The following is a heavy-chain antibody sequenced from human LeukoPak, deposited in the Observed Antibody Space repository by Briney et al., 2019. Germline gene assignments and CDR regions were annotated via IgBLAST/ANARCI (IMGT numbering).Heavy chain of an antibody. V-gene: IGHV6-1*01. D-gene: IGHD3-16*01. CDR1: GDSVSSNSAA. J-gene: IGHJ3*02. CDR2: SYYRSKWYN. Sequence: SQTLSLTCAISGDSVSSNSAAWNWIRQGPSRGLEWLGRSYYRSKWYNDSAGSVKSRITINQDTSKNQFSLQLNSVTPEDTAVYYCARGTFGYHDAFDIWGQGTMVTVSS. CDR3: ARGTFGYHDAFDI.